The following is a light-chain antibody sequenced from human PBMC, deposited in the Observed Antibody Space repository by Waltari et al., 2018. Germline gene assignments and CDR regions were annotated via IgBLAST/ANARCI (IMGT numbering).Light chain of an antibody. Sequence: DIQMTQSPSSLSASVGDRLTITCRASQSISTYLNWYQQKPGKAPKLLICAASILQSGVPSRFSGSGSGTDFTLTISSLQPEDFATFYCQQSYSSPRTFGQGTKVEIK. V-gene: IGKV1-39*01. CDR3: QQSYSSPRT. CDR2: AAS. J-gene: IGKJ1*01. CDR1: QSISTY.